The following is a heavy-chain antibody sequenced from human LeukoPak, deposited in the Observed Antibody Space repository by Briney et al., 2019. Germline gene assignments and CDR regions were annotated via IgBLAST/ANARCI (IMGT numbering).Heavy chain of an antibody. J-gene: IGHJ6*02. CDR1: GFTFSIYA. V-gene: IGHV3-23*01. Sequence: GRPLRLSCAASGFTFSIYAMHWVRQAPGKGLEWVSDISGSGGSTYYADSVKGRFTISRDNSKNTLYLQMNSLRAEDTAVYYCAKKLGYCGSASCYYYGMDVWGQGTTVTVSS. D-gene: IGHD2-2*01. CDR2: ISGSGGST. CDR3: AKKLGYCGSASCYYYGMDV.